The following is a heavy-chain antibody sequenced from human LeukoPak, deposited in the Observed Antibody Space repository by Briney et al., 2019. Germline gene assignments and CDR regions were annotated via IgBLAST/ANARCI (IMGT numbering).Heavy chain of an antibody. CDR2: IYSGGST. CDR1: GFTVSSNY. J-gene: IGHJ4*02. V-gene: IGHV3-66*04. CDR3: AGLPAYYYDTSGFYFDY. D-gene: IGHD3-22*01. Sequence: GGSLRLSCAASGFTVSSNYMSWVRQAPGKGLEWVSVIYSGGSTYYADSVKGRFTISRDNSKNTLYLQMNSLRAEDTAVYYCAGLPAYYYDTSGFYFDYWGQGALVTVSS.